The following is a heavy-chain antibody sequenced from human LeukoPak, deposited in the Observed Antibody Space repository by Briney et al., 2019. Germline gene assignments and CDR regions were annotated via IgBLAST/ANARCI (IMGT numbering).Heavy chain of an antibody. CDR2: ISAYNGNT. CDR1: GYTFTSYG. D-gene: IGHD3-22*01. Sequence: ASVKVSCKASGYTFTSYGISWVRQAPGQGLEWMGWISAYNGNTNYAQKLQGRVTMTTDTSTSTAYMELRSLRSDDTAVYYCAREDSSGYYQNAFDIWGQGTMVIVSS. V-gene: IGHV1-18*01. J-gene: IGHJ3*02. CDR3: AREDSSGYYQNAFDI.